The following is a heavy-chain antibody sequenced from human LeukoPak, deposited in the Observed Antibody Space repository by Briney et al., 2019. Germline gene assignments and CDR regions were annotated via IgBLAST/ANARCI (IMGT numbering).Heavy chain of an antibody. Sequence: SATLSLTCAVSGGSISSGNWWSWVRQPPGKGLEWIGEIYHGGNTNYNPSLKSRLTISVDKSQSQFSLKLSSVTAADTAVYYCARQGSRGYSYGSWGQGTLVTVSS. V-gene: IGHV4-4*02. D-gene: IGHD5-18*01. CDR3: ARQGSRGYSYGS. CDR1: GGSISSGNW. J-gene: IGHJ4*02. CDR2: IYHGGNT.